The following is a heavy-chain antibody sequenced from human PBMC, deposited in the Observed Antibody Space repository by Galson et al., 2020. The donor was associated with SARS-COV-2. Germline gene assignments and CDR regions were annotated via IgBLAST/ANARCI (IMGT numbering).Heavy chain of an antibody. Sequence: ASVKVSCKASGYSLNTFDMNWVRQAPGQGLEWLGRINGFSGETKYAQKFQGRVTLTTDIATNTAYMELRSLAFDDTAVYYCARAVYGDPYFVFDFWGSGIPGHRLL. D-gene: IGHD4-17*01. J-gene: IGHJ4*02. CDR2: INGFSGET. CDR3: ARAVYGDPYFVFDF. CDR1: GYSLNTFD. V-gene: IGHV1-18*01.